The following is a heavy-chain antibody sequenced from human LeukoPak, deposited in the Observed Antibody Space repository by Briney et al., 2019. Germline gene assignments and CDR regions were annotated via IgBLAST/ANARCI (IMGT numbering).Heavy chain of an antibody. Sequence: GASVKISCKASGYTFTGYYMHWVRQAPGQGLEWMGWINPNSGGTNYAQKFQGRVTMTRDTSISTAYMELRRLRSDDTAVYYCAREGRVDSAVVLFDYWGQGTLVTVTP. D-gene: IGHD5-18*01. J-gene: IGHJ4*02. CDR3: AREGRVDSAVVLFDY. V-gene: IGHV1-2*02. CDR1: GYTFTGYY. CDR2: INPNSGGT.